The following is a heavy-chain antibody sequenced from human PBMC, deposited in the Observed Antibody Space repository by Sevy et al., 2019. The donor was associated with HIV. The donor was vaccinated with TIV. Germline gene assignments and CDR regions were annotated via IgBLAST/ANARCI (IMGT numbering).Heavy chain of an antibody. CDR3: ARVDANYDKGFDP. D-gene: IGHD3-22*01. CDR2: ISSSGTTI. J-gene: IGHJ5*02. Sequence: GGPLRLSCEASGFTFSSYERNWVRQAPGKGLEWVSYISSSGTTIKYADSVKGRFTISRDNAKNSLYMQMNSLRAEDTAVYYCARVDANYDKGFDPWGQGTLVTVSS. CDR1: GFTFSSYE. V-gene: IGHV3-48*03.